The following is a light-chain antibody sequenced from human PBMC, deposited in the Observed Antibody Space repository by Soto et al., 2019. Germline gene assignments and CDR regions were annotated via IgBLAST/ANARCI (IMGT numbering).Light chain of an antibody. V-gene: IGLV2-11*01. CDR3: CSYAGTFYV. J-gene: IGLJ1*01. Sequence: ALTQPRSVSGSPGQSVAISCTGTSSDFGGYNYVSWYQHHPGKAPKLMIYDVSERPSGVPDRFSGSKSGNTASLTISGLQAEDEADYYCCSYAGTFYVFGTGTKVTVL. CDR1: SSDFGGYNY. CDR2: DVS.